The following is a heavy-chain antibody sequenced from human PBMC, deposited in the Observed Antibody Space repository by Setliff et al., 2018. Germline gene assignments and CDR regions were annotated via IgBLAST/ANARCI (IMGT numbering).Heavy chain of an antibody. CDR2: IYYSGST. CDR1: GVSVNSLAW. V-gene: IGHV4-4*02. Sequence: LSLTCAVSGVSVNSLAWWSWVRQSPGKGLEWIGYIYYSGSTSYYNPSLKSRVTISVDTSKNQFSLKLNSVTAADTAVYYCARAFIVAPTLFFRRRKGNYMDVWGKGTTVTVSS. J-gene: IGHJ6*03. D-gene: IGHD2-21*01. CDR3: ARAFIVAPTLFFRRRKGNYMDV.